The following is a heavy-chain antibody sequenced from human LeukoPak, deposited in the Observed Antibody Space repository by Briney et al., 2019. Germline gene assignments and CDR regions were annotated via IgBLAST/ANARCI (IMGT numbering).Heavy chain of an antibody. CDR3: ARGNSTVWYFDY. J-gene: IGHJ4*02. V-gene: IGHV3-66*01. CDR2: IYSGGST. CDR1: GFTVSSNY. D-gene: IGHD4-17*01. Sequence: GGSLRLSCAASGFTVSSNYMSWVRQAPGKGLEWVSVIYSGGSTYYADSMKGRFTISRDNSKNTLHLQMNSLRAEDTAVYYCARGNSTVWYFDYWGQGTLVTVSS.